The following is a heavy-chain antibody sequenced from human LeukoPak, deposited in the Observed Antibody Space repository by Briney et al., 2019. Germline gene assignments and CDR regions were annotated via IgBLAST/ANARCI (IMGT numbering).Heavy chain of an antibody. Sequence: SVKVSCKASGGTFSSYAISWVRQAPGQGLEWMGGIIPIFGTANYAQKFQGRVTITADESTSTAYMELSSLRSEDTAVYYCVRDGTTGTTGAFDIWGQGTMVTVSS. D-gene: IGHD1-1*01. J-gene: IGHJ3*02. CDR2: IIPIFGTA. V-gene: IGHV1-69*13. CDR3: VRDGTTGTTGAFDI. CDR1: GGTFSSYA.